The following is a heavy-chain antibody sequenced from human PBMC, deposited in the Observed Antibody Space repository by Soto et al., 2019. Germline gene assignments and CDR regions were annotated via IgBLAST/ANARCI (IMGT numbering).Heavy chain of an antibody. CDR1: GFTFTSSA. CDR2: IVVGSGST. Sequence: SVKVSCKASGFTFTSSAMQWVRQARGQRLEWIGWIVVGSGSTNYAQKFQERVTITRDMSTSTAYMELSSLRSEDTAVYYCAAGVATIFDAFDIWGQGTMVTVSS. CDR3: AAGVATIFDAFDI. V-gene: IGHV1-58*02. J-gene: IGHJ3*02. D-gene: IGHD5-12*01.